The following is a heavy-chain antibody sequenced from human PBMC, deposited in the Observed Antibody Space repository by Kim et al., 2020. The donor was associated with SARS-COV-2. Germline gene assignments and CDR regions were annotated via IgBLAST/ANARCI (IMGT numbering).Heavy chain of an antibody. CDR2: ISDSGAST. V-gene: IGHV3-23*01. J-gene: IGHJ4*02. CDR1: GFPFHNHG. Sequence: GGSLRLSCAVSGFPFHNHGMNWVRQAPGKGLEWVSAISDSGASTAYADSAKGRFTISRDNSKNTLYLQMNSLRVEDTATYYCAKETNNQYYFEYWGRGTLVTVSS. D-gene: IGHD1-20*01. CDR3: AKETNNQYYFEY.